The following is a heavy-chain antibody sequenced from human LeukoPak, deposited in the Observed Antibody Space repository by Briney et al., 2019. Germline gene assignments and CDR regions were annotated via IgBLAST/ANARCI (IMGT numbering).Heavy chain of an antibody. V-gene: IGHV3-33*08. CDR1: GFTFSSYW. Sequence: GGSLRLSCAASGFTFSSYWMSWVRQAPGNGLEWVAVIWYDGSNKYYADSVKGRFTISRDNSKNTLYLQMNSLRAEDTAVYYCARDRGIAPRQYYFDYWGQGTLVTVSS. CDR2: IWYDGSNK. D-gene: IGHD6-13*01. CDR3: ARDRGIAPRQYYFDY. J-gene: IGHJ4*02.